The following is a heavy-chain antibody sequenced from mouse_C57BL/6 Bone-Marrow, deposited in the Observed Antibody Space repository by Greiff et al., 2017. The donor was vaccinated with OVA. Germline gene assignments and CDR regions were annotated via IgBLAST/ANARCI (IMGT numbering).Heavy chain of an antibody. CDR1: GYAFTNYL. V-gene: IGHV1-54*01. J-gene: IGHJ2*01. D-gene: IGHD1-1*01. CDR3: ARGYYYAPYYFDY. Sequence: VQLQQSGAELVRPGTSVKVSCKASGYAFTNYLIEWVKQRPGQGLEGIGVINPGSGGTNYNEKFKGKATLTADKSSSTAYMQLSSLTSEDSAVYFCARGYYYAPYYFDYWGQGTTLTVSS. CDR2: INPGSGGT.